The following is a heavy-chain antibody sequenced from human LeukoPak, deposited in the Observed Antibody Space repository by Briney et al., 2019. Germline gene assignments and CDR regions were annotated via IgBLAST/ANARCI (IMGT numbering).Heavy chain of an antibody. V-gene: IGHV3-33*01. D-gene: IGHD6-13*01. CDR3: ARDSRQQLGDY. Sequence: GGSLRLSCAASGFTFSSYGMHWVRQAPGKGLEWVAVIWYDGSNKYYADSVKGRFTISRDNSKNTLYLQMNSLRAEDTAAYYCARDSRQQLGDYWGQGTLVTVSS. CDR1: GFTFSSYG. CDR2: IWYDGSNK. J-gene: IGHJ4*02.